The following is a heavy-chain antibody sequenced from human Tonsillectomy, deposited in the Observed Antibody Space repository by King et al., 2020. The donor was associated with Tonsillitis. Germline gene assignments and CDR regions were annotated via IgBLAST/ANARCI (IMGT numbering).Heavy chain of an antibody. Sequence: HVQLQESGPGLVKPSETLSLTCTVSGGSISSYYWSWIRQPPGKGLEWIGYIYYSGSTKYNPSLKSRVTISVDTSKIQFSLKLISVTAADTAVYYCARAISYYDSSGYYTGWFDPWGQGTLVTVSS. CDR1: GGSISSYY. J-gene: IGHJ5*02. V-gene: IGHV4-59*01. CDR3: ARAISYYDSSGYYTGWFDP. CDR2: IYYSGST. D-gene: IGHD3-22*01.